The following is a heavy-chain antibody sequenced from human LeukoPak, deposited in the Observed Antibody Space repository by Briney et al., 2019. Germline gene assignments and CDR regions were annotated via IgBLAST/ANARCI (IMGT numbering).Heavy chain of an antibody. V-gene: IGHV1-2*06. CDR1: GYTFTGYY. D-gene: IGHD3-22*01. CDR2: INPNSGGT. J-gene: IGHJ4*02. Sequence: ASVKVSCTASGYTFTGYYMYWVRQAPGQGLEWMGRINPNSGGTSYAQKFQGRVTMTRDTSTSTVYMELSSLRSEDTAVYYCARDYDSSGYVFDYWGQGTLVTVSS. CDR3: ARDYDSSGYVFDY.